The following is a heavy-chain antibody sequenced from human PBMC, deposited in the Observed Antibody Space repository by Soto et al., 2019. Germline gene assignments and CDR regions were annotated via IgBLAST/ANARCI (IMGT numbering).Heavy chain of an antibody. Sequence: PGGSLRLSCAASGFTFSTYGVHWVRQAPGKGLEWVAVVRSDGSKEFYADSVKGRFTISRDNSKNTVYLQMNSLRAEDTAVYYGARRSSGTQGVDYWGQGTMVTVSS. CDR2: VRSDGSKE. V-gene: IGHV3-33*01. CDR3: ARRSSGTQGVDY. D-gene: IGHD1-26*01. CDR1: GFTFSTYG. J-gene: IGHJ4*02.